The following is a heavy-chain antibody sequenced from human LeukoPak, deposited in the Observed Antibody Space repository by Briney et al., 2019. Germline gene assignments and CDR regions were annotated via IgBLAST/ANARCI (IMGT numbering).Heavy chain of an antibody. Sequence: ASVKVSCKTSGYSFILYGISWVRQAPGQGPEWMGWISTSTGDTKYTQKFQGRVTLTTDTSTSTAYMELSSLRSEDTAVYYCARERGSGSSKPYYYYYMDVWGKGTTVTVSS. CDR1: GYSFILYG. D-gene: IGHD3-10*01. J-gene: IGHJ6*03. CDR2: ISTSTGDT. CDR3: ARERGSGSSKPYYYYYMDV. V-gene: IGHV1-18*01.